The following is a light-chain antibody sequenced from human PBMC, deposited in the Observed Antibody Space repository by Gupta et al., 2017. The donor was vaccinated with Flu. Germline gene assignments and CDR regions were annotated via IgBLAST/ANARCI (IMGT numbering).Light chain of an antibody. J-gene: IGKJ4*01. V-gene: IGKV3-11*01. CDR1: QSASSY. CDR3: QQGYHWPT. CDR2: DIS. Sequence: DIVLTQSPATLSFSPGERATLSCRASQSASSYFAWYQQKPGQAPRLLIYDISKRATGIPARFSGSGSGTDFTLTISSLEPEDFAVYYCQQGYHWPTCGGGTKVEIK.